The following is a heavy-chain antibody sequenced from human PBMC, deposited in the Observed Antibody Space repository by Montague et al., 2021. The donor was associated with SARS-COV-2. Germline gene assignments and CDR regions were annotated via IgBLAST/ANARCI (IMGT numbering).Heavy chain of an antibody. V-gene: IGHV4-39*07. J-gene: IGHJ4*02. D-gene: IGHD2-15*01. CDR2: MYYSGST. CDR3: GRVILSATSNAFGC. Sequence: SETLSLTCTVSGGPISSYHHYWGWIRQPPGKGLEWIGAMYYSGSTWLNPSLKSRVTISVDTSKNQLSLNLRSVTAADTAVYYCGRVILSATSNAFGCWGPGTLVTVSS. CDR1: GGPISSYHHY.